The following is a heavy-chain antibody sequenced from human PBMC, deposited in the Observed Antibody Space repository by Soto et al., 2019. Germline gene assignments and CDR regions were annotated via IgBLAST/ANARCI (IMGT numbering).Heavy chain of an antibody. CDR3: ARASGYTGYGLNW. J-gene: IGHJ4*02. CDR1: GFSLSDYS. V-gene: IGHV3-11*01. D-gene: IGHD5-12*01. Sequence: PGGALRLSCAASGFSLSDYSLSWIRQAPGKGLEWVSYIEKSGSPIYYADSVKGRFTISRDNAKNSLYLQMSSLRAEDTAVYHCARASGYTGYGLNWWGQGTLVTVSS. CDR2: IEKSGSPI.